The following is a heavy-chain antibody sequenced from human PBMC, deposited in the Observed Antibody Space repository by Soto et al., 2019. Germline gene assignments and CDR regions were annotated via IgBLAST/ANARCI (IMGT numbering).Heavy chain of an antibody. Sequence: GGSLRLSCAASGFTFSSYGMHWVRQAPGKGLEWVAVISYDGSNKYYADSVKGRFTIYRDNAKNSLYLQMSGLTAEDSALYYCSRSLNSWGQGTLVTVSS. J-gene: IGHJ4*02. CDR2: ISYDGSNK. CDR1: GFTFSSYG. V-gene: IGHV3-30*03. CDR3: SRSLNS.